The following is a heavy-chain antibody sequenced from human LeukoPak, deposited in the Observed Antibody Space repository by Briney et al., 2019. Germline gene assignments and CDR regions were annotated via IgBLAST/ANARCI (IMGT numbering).Heavy chain of an antibody. CDR1: GYTFIAYY. Sequence: ASVKVSCKASGYTFIAYYMHWVRQAPGQGLEWMGWINPNSGGTNYAQEFQGRVTMIRDTSISTAYMELSMLRSDDTAVYYCARGYCSGGSCYQRTNFDYWGQGTLVTVSS. J-gene: IGHJ4*02. CDR2: INPNSGGT. D-gene: IGHD2-15*01. V-gene: IGHV1-2*02. CDR3: ARGYCSGGSCYQRTNFDY.